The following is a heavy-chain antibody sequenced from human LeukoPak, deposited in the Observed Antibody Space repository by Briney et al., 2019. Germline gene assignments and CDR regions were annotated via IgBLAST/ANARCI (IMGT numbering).Heavy chain of an antibody. CDR3: ARDGIQATSFVYYYYYMDV. CDR2: ISSSSSYI. J-gene: IGHJ6*03. Sequence: GGSLRLFCAASGFTFSSYSMNWVRQAPGKGLEWVSSISSSSSYIYYADSVKGRFTISRDNAKNSLYLQMNSLRAEDTAVYYCARDGIQATSFVYYYYYMDVWGKGTTVTVSS. V-gene: IGHV3-21*01. CDR1: GFTFSSYS. D-gene: IGHD5-18*01.